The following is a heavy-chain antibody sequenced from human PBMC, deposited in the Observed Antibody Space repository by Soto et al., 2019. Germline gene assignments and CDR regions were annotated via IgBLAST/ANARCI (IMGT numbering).Heavy chain of an antibody. J-gene: IGHJ6*04. V-gene: IGHV3-49*03. CDR2: IRSKAYGGTT. CDR3: SRAPAYNWTYDYYSYGMEV. Sequence: SLRLSCTASGFTFGDYAMSWFRHAPGKGLEWVGFIRSKAYGGTTEYAASVKGRFTISRDDSKSIAYLQMNSLKTEDTAVYYCSRAPAYNWTYDYYSYGMEVWGKGTKVTVSS. D-gene: IGHD1-7*01. CDR1: GFTFGDYA.